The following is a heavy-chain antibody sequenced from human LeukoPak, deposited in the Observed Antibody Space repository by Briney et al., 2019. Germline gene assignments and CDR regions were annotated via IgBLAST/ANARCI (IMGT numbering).Heavy chain of an antibody. CDR1: GGSISSYY. Sequence: SETLSLTCTVSGGSISSYYWSWIRQPPGKGLEWIGYIYYSGSTNYNPSLKSRVTISVDTSKNQFSLKLSSVTAADTAVYYRARDNSVRDEAWWFNPWGQGTLVTVSS. V-gene: IGHV4-59*01. CDR2: IYYSGST. CDR3: ARDNSVRDEAWWFNP. J-gene: IGHJ5*02. D-gene: IGHD5-24*01.